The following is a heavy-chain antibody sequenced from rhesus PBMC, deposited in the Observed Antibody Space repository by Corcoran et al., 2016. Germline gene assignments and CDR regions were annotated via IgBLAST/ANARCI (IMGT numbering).Heavy chain of an antibody. J-gene: IGHJ6*01. CDR3: GRHPYPFGGLDS. V-gene: IGHV4S12*01. CDR1: GGPTIRGSYF. CDR2: IFSDTEST. Sequence: QVRLQESGPGVVKPSETRSLTCAVSGGPTIRGSYFWRWSRPPPGKGLDWIGGIFSDTESTNYNPSLKSRVTISKDTSKNQFSLKVTSVTAADTAVYYCGRHPYPFGGLDSWGQGVVVTVSS.